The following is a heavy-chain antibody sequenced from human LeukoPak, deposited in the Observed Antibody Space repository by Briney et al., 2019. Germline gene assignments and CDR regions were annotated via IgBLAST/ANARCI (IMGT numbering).Heavy chain of an antibody. J-gene: IGHJ4*02. D-gene: IGHD3-10*01. CDR1: GFTFNSYT. Sequence: GGSLRLSCAASGFTFNSYTMNWVRRAPGKGLEWVSSISTSSSYIYYADSVKGRFTISRDNAKNSLYLQMNSLRAEDTAVYYCARGKWFGELGFDYWGQGTLVTVSS. CDR3: ARGKWFGELGFDY. V-gene: IGHV3-21*01. CDR2: ISTSSSYI.